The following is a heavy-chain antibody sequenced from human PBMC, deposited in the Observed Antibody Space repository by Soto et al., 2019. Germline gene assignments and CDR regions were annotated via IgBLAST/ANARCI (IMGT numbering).Heavy chain of an antibody. CDR2: FDPEDGET. Sequence: ASVKVSCKVSGYTLTELSMHWVRQAPGKGLEWMGGFDPEDGETIYAQKFQGRVTMTEDTSTDTAYMELSSLRSEDTAVYYCATDRYCSSTSCYGNWFDPWGQGTLVTVSS. D-gene: IGHD2-2*01. CDR1: GYTLTELS. CDR3: ATDRYCSSTSCYGNWFDP. J-gene: IGHJ5*02. V-gene: IGHV1-24*01.